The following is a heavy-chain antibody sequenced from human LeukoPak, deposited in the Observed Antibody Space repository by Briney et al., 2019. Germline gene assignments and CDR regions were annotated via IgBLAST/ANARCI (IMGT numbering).Heavy chain of an antibody. V-gene: IGHV3-74*01. Sequence: GGSLRLSCEASGFTFSRYWMHWVRQAPGKGLVWVSRIKSDGKTNYAGSVKGRFTISRDNAKNTVSLQMDSLRAEDTGVYYCARAPSEVGGYYPEYFRHWGQGTLVTVSS. CDR3: ARAPSEVGGYYPEYFRH. CDR2: IKSDGKT. J-gene: IGHJ1*01. D-gene: IGHD3-22*01. CDR1: GFTFSRYW.